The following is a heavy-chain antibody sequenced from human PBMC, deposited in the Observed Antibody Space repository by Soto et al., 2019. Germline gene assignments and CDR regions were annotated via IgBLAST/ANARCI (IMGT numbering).Heavy chain of an antibody. J-gene: IGHJ6*02. V-gene: IGHV3-23*01. CDR3: AIDLSGGTYNYSYAMDF. Sequence: PGASLSLSCQTYGVSFGIYALTWVGQAQGRGLEWVSASSGSGSPTYYADSVKGQFTISRDNSKNTLYLQMNSLRADDTAVYDCAIDLSGGTYNYSYAMDFWGQ. CDR1: GVSFGIYA. CDR2: SSGSGSPT. D-gene: IGHD1-26*01.